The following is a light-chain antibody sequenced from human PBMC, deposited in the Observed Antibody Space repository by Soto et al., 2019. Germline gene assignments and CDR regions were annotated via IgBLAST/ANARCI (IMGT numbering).Light chain of an antibody. Sequence: EVVMRQSPATLSVSPGEGATLSCRASQGIGDTLAWYQHKPGQTPRLLTYDTSTRATGIPARFSGSGSGTDFTLTISSLEPEDFGVYYCQHRSIWPVSFGKGTRLEIK. V-gene: IGKV3-11*01. J-gene: IGKJ5*01. CDR3: QHRSIWPVS. CDR1: QGIGDT. CDR2: DTS.